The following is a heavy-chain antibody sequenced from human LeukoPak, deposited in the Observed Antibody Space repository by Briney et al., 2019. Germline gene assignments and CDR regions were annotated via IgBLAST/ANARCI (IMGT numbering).Heavy chain of an antibody. J-gene: IGHJ4*02. V-gene: IGHV3-21*01. CDR2: ISSSSYI. CDR3: ARMGAHWSLVF. Sequence: GGSLRLSCSASGFTFSSYCMNWVRQAPGKGLEWVSSISSSSYIYYADSVKGRFTISRDNAKNSLYLQMNSLRAEDTAVYYCARMGAHWSLVFWRRRPLVTVSS. D-gene: IGHD1-26*01. CDR1: GFTFSSYC.